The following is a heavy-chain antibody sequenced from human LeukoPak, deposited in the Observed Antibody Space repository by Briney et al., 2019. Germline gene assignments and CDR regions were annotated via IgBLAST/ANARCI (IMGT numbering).Heavy chain of an antibody. CDR1: GYTFTSYN. CDR3: ARDIAGGWNYFDY. V-gene: IGHV1-46*01. J-gene: IGHJ4*02. CDR2: INPTGGGT. Sequence: ASVKVSCKASGYTFTSYNIHWVRQAPGQGLEWMGIINPTGGGTGYAQKFQGRVTMTRDTSTTTVYMEMSSLRSEDTAVYYCARDIAGGWNYFDYWGQGTLVTVSS. D-gene: IGHD1-14*01.